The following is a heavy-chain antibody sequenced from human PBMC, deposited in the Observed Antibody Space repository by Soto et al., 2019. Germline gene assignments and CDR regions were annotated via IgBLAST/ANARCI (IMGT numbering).Heavy chain of an antibody. D-gene: IGHD1-7*01. J-gene: IGHJ4*02. CDR3: ASRDPGTSVDY. CDR2: IYRTGST. CDR1: GGSFTSNNR. V-gene: IGHV4-4*02. Sequence: PSETLSLTCAVSGGSFTSNNRWTWVRQPPGQGLEWIGEIYRTGSTNYNPSLKSRATISLDKSENQFSLKVTSLTAADTAVYYCASRDPGTSVDYWGQGTLVTVSS.